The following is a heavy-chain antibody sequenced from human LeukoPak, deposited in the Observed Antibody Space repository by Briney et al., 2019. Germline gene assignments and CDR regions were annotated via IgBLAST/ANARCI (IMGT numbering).Heavy chain of an antibody. Sequence: ASVKVSCKASGGTFSSYAISWVRQAPGQGLEWMGGIIPIFGTANYAQKFQGRVTITTDESTSTAYMELSSLRSEDTAVYYCARNEGRGYYYYMDVWGKGTTVTVSS. D-gene: IGHD2-15*01. J-gene: IGHJ6*03. CDR2: IIPIFGTA. V-gene: IGHV1-69*05. CDR3: ARNEGRGYYYYMDV. CDR1: GGTFSSYA.